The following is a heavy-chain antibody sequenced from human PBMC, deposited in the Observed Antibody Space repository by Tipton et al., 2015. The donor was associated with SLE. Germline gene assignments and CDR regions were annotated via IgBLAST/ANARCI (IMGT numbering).Heavy chain of an antibody. Sequence: SLRLSCAASGFTFDDYAMHWVRQAPGKGLEWVSGISWNSGSIGYADSVKGRFTISRDNAKNSLYLQMNSLRAEDTALYYCAKGPIAAAGTSLAFDIWGQGTMVTVSS. V-gene: IGHV3-9*01. CDR2: ISWNSGSI. J-gene: IGHJ3*02. CDR3: AKGPIAAAGTSLAFDI. CDR1: GFTFDDYA. D-gene: IGHD6-13*01.